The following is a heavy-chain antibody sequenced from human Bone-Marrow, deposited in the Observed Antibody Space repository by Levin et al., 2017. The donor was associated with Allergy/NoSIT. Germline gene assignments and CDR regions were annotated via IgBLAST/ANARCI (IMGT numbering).Heavy chain of an antibody. CDR3: ARVVSSSSPAYYYYGLDV. CDR2: ISGYNGDT. J-gene: IGHJ6*02. D-gene: IGHD6-6*01. Sequence: ASVKVSCKSSGDTFTNFHVTWVRQAPGQGLEWMGWISGYNGDTKYAQSLQGRVTMTTSTNTAYMELRSLRPDDTAVYYCARVVSSSSPAYYYYGLDVWGQGTTVIVSS. CDR1: GDTFTNFH. V-gene: IGHV1-18*01.